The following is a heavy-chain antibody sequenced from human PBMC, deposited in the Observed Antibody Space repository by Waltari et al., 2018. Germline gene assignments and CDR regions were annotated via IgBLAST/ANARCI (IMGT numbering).Heavy chain of an antibody. Sequence: QVQLVQSGAEVQKPGASVKVSCKASGYTFTGYYIHWVRQAPGQGLEWMGWINPKTNSAYYAQKFQGRVSITSDTSITTAYMELSRLRSDDTAVYYCASPTGVGATYGDFDYWGQGTLVTVSS. CDR3: ASPTGVGATYGDFDY. V-gene: IGHV1-2*02. CDR2: INPKTNSA. CDR1: GYTFTGYY. D-gene: IGHD1-26*01. J-gene: IGHJ4*02.